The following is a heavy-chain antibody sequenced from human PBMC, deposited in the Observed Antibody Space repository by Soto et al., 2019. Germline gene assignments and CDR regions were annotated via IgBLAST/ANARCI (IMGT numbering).Heavy chain of an antibody. D-gene: IGHD2-2*03. CDR1: GFTFSSYA. CDR3: ASGYCSSTSCYSDY. J-gene: IGHJ4*02. CDR2: ISYDGSNK. V-gene: IGHV3-30-3*01. Sequence: PGGSLRLSCAASGFTFSSYAMHWVRQAPGKGLEWVAVISYDGSNKYYADSVKGRFTISRDNSKNTLYLQMNSLRAEDTAVYYCASGYCSSTSCYSDYWGQGTLVTVSS.